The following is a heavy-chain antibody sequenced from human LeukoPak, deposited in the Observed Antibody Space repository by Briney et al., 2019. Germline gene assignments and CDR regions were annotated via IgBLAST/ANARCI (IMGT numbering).Heavy chain of an antibody. CDR1: GFTFSTYA. J-gene: IGHJ4*02. CDR3: AIDRPTGAFRVFVVE. D-gene: IGHD2-2*01. V-gene: IGHV3-21*01. Sequence: GGSLRLSCTATGFTFSTYAMTWVRQAPGKGLEWISSMSSGSSYIYYADSVRGRFTISRDNAKHPLSLEMNNLRAENTAMYYSAIDRPTGAFRVFVVEWGQGTLVTVSS. CDR2: MSSGSSYI.